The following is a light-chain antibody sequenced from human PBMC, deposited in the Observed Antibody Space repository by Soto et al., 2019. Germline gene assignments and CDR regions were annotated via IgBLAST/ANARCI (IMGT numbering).Light chain of an antibody. Sequence: EIVLTQSPGTLSLSPGERATLSCRASQSVSNSYLAWYQQKPGQAPRLLIYGASSRATGIPDRFSGSGSGTDFTLTISRLEPEDFAVYYCQQYGGSPFTFGGGTNVEIK. J-gene: IGKJ4*01. CDR2: GAS. V-gene: IGKV3-20*01. CDR3: QQYGGSPFT. CDR1: QSVSNSY.